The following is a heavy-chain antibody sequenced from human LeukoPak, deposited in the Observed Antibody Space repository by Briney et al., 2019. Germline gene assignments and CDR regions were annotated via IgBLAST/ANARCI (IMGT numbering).Heavy chain of an antibody. CDR3: ARNKKGDRYTYGHDY. CDR2: ISPSSTTI. V-gene: IGHV3-48*04. D-gene: IGHD5-18*01. J-gene: IGHJ4*02. Sequence: GGSLRLSCAASGFTFSSSGVNWVRQAPGKGLEWISYISPSSTTIYYADSVKGRFTISRDNAKNSLYLQMNSLRAEDTAVYYCARNKKGDRYTYGHDYWGQGTLVTVSS. CDR1: GFTFSSSG.